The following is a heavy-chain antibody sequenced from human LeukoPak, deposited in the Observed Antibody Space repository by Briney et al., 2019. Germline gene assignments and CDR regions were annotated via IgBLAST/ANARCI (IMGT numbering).Heavy chain of an antibody. J-gene: IGHJ5*01. CDR1: GYSISSGYY. CDR3: ARDGPHYSSSWYGF. Sequence: SETLSLTCTVSGYSISSGYYWGWIRQPPEKVLGWIGSIYRSGSTYYNPSLKSRVTISVDTSKNQFSLTLSSVTAADTAVYYCARDGPHYSSSWYGFWGQGTLVTVSS. CDR2: IYRSGST. V-gene: IGHV4-38-2*02. D-gene: IGHD6-13*01.